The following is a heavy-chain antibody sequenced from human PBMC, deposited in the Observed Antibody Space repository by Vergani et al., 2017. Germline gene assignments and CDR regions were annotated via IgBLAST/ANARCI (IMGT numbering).Heavy chain of an antibody. CDR3: ARRIVWFGESQPYFDY. J-gene: IGHJ4*02. D-gene: IGHD3-10*01. V-gene: IGHV4-61*02. Sequence: QVHLNEAGPGLVKPSQTLSLTCTVSGASITSGSFYWSWIRQPAGKGLEWIGRIHASGTKNYNPSLRSRVTLSVDTSKNQFSLKLSSVTAADTAVYYCARRIVWFGESQPYFDYWGQGTLVTVSS. CDR2: IHASGTK. CDR1: GASITSGSFY.